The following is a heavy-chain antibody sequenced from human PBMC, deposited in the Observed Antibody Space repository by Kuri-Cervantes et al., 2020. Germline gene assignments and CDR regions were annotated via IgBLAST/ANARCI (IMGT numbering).Heavy chain of an antibody. CDR1: GFTFSSYS. Sequence: GESLKISCAASGFTFSSYSMNWVRQAPGKGLEWVSYISSSSTIYYADSVKGRFTISRDNSKNTLYLQMNSLRAEDTAVYYCAKDYYYDSSGYFDYWGQGTLVTVSS. D-gene: IGHD3-22*01. J-gene: IGHJ4*02. CDR2: ISSSSTI. V-gene: IGHV3-48*01. CDR3: AKDYYYDSSGYFDY.